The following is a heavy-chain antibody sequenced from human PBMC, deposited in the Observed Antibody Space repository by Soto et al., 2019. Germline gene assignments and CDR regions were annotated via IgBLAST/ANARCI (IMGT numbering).Heavy chain of an antibody. CDR2: IYWDDDK. D-gene: IGHD2-21*01. V-gene: IGHV2-5*02. CDR1: GFSLSTRGLG. J-gene: IGHJ4*02. Sequence: QITLKESGPPLVKPTQTLTLTCTFSGFSLSTRGLGVGWIRQPPGKALEWLAVIYWDDDKRYSPSLKSRLTTTKDTSKNQVVLTMSTVDPVDLATYYGAHVLWGGINHDFDYWGQSSLVTVSS. CDR3: AHVLWGGINHDFDY.